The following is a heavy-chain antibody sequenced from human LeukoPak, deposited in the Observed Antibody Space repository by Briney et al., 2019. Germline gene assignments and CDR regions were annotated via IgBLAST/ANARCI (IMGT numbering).Heavy chain of an antibody. V-gene: IGHV3-23*01. D-gene: IGHD1-26*01. CDR1: GFTFNNYV. J-gene: IGHJ5*01. Sequence: GGSLRLSCAASGFTFNNYVMSWVRQAPGKGLEWVSTISAGGSSTFYADSVKGRFTISRDNSKNTLYLQMNSLRAEDTAVYYCVRIIVGASNWFDSWGQGTLVTVSS. CDR2: ISAGGSST. CDR3: VRIIVGASNWFDS.